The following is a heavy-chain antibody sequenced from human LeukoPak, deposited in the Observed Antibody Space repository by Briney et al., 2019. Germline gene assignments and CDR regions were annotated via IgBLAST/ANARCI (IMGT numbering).Heavy chain of an antibody. J-gene: IGHJ4*02. V-gene: IGHV1-8*01. CDR2: MSPNSGDT. D-gene: IGHD2-21*02. CDR3: ARGRVKYCGGDCSSSFDY. Sequence: ASVKVSCKASGYTFTSYDFNWVRQATGQRPEWMGWMSPNSGDTGYAQKFQDRVTMTRNTSISTAYMELSSLRSDDTAVYYCARGRVKYCGGDCSSSFDYWGQGTLVTVSS. CDR1: GYTFTSYD.